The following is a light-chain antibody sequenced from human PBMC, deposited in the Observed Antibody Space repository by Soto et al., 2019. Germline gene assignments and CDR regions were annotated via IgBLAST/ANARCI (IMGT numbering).Light chain of an antibody. Sequence: QSVLTQPPSVSAAPGQTVTISCSGSSANIGSNYVSWYQHLPGTAPKLVIYDSDRRPSEIPDRFSGSKSGTSATLDITGLQTGDEADYYCGAWDGGLSVVLFGGGTKLTVL. V-gene: IGLV1-51*01. CDR3: GAWDGGLSVVL. CDR2: DSD. J-gene: IGLJ2*01. CDR1: SANIGSNY.